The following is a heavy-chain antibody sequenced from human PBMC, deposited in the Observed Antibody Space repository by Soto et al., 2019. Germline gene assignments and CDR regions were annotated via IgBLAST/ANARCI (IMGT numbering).Heavy chain of an antibody. CDR3: VRAAKRYFDY. CDR2: IIPVLGPA. Sequence: SVKVSCKSSGGTYNTFSISWVRQAPGQGLEWMGGIIPVLGPAFYAQKFQGRVAITADKSTTTAYLELTSLRSEDTAVYYCVRAAKRYFDYWGQGTLVTVSS. J-gene: IGHJ4*02. V-gene: IGHV1-69*10. CDR1: GGTYNTFS.